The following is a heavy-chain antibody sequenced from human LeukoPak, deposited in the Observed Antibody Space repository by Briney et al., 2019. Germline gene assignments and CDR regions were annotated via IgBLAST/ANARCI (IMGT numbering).Heavy chain of an antibody. D-gene: IGHD6-13*01. CDR1: GGSISSSSYY. CDR3: ARPWYSSSWFSDAFDI. V-gene: IGHV4-39*01. CDR2: IYYSGST. J-gene: IGHJ3*02. Sequence: SETLSLTCTVSGGSISSSSYYWGWIRQPPGKGLEWIGSIYYSGSTYYNPSLKSRVTISVDTSKSQFSLKLSSVTAADTAVYYCARPWYSSSWFSDAFDIWGQGTMVTVSS.